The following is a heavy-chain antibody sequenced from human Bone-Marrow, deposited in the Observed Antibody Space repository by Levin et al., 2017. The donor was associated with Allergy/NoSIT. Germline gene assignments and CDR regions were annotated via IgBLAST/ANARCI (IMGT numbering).Heavy chain of an antibody. D-gene: IGHD3-16*01. J-gene: IGHJ6*04. CDR1: GYSFITYD. V-gene: IGHV1-8*02. CDR3: TRGPGEGYYYYYGLDV. Sequence: ASVKVSCKASGYSFITYDVNWVRQAPGQGFEWMGWVNPNSGKTGIAQKFQGRVTLTRDTSIRTAYMELSSLRSDDTAVYYCTRGPGEGYYYYYGLDVWGEGTTVTVSS. CDR2: VNPNSGKT.